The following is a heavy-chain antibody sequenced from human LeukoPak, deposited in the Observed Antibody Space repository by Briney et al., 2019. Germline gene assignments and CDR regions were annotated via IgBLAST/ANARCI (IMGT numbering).Heavy chain of an antibody. CDR2: IIPIFGSA. Sequence: SVKVSCKASGGTFSSFDISWVRQAPGQGLEWMGGIIPIFGSANYAPKFQGRVTITADASTTTAYMELSRLRPEDTAVYYCARSSGEMATIDYYYYMDVWGIGTTVTVSS. D-gene: IGHD5-24*01. CDR1: GGTFSSFD. V-gene: IGHV1-69*13. CDR3: ARSSGEMATIDYYYYMDV. J-gene: IGHJ6*03.